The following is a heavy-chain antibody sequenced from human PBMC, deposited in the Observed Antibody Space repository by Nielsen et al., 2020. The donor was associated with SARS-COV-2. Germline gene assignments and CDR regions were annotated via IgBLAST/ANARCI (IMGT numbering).Heavy chain of an antibody. CDR2: FYYSGST. D-gene: IGHD5-18*01. V-gene: IGHV4-59*11. CDR3: ARGGYSYLYFDD. CDR1: GGPIRSHY. Sequence: GSLRLSCTVSGGPIRSHYWSWIRKSPGKALEWIGYFYYSGSTDYNPSLKSRVSISKDTSKNQFSLKLNSVTAADTAVYYCARGGYSYLYFDDWGQGTQVIVSS. J-gene: IGHJ4*02.